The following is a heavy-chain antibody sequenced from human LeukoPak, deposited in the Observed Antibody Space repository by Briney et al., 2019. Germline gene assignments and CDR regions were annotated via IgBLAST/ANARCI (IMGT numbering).Heavy chain of an antibody. V-gene: IGHV1-8*01. CDR2: MNPNSGNT. CDR1: GYTFTSYG. CDR3: AREVVPAAINYYYYGMDV. Sequence: ASVKVSCKASGYTFTSYGINWVRQATGQGLEWMGWMNPNSGNTGYAQKFQGRVTMTRNTSISTAYMELSSLRSEDTAVYYCAREVVPAAINYYYYGMDVWGQGTTVTVSS. D-gene: IGHD2-2*01. J-gene: IGHJ6*02.